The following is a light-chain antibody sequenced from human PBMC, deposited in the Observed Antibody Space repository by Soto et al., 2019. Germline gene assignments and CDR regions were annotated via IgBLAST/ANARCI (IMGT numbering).Light chain of an antibody. J-gene: IGLJ2*01. CDR3: TSYTRSSTRV. V-gene: IGLV2-14*01. CDR2: DVS. CDR1: SSDVGGYNY. Sequence: QSALTQPASVSGSPGQSITISCTGTSSDVGGYNYVSWYQQHPGKAPKLMIYDVSNRPSGVSNRFSGSKSGNTASLTSSGLQAEDAADYYCTSYTRSSTRVFGGGTKLTVL.